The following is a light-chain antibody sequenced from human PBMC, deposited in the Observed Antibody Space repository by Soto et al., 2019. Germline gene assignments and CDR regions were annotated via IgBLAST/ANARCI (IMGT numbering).Light chain of an antibody. CDR1: SSNIGGRT. CDR2: VNN. Sequence: QSVLIQPPSVSGTPGQRVNISCSGSSSNIGGRTVNWYQQVPGTAPKLLISVNNQRPSWVPDRFSGSKSGTSASLGICGLQSEDESDYYCAAWDDSLNGWVFGGVTKLTGL. J-gene: IGLJ3*02. V-gene: IGLV1-44*01. CDR3: AAWDDSLNGWV.